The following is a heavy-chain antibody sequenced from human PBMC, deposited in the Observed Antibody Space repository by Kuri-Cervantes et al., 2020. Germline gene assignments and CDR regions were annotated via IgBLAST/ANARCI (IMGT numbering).Heavy chain of an antibody. D-gene: IGHD3-22*01. CDR3: AKSSYDYYDSSGYYRPPDY. CDR2: ISGSGGST. J-gene: IGHJ4*02. CDR1: GFTLRNYA. V-gene: IGHV3-23*01. Sequence: LSLTCAASGFTLRNYAMSWVRQAPGKGLEWVSAISGSGGSTYYADSVKGRFTISRDNSKNTLYLQMNSLRAEDTAVYYCAKSSYDYYDSSGYYRPPDYWGQGTLVTVSS.